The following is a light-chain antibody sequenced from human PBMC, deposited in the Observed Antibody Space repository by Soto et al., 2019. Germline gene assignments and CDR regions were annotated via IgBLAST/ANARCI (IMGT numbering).Light chain of an antibody. CDR3: QQYGRSPWT. CDR2: GAS. Sequence: EIMLTQSPGTLSSSPGDRATLTCRASHSISNSYLAWHQQKPGQAPMLLSYGASSKAIGIPDRFSGSGSGKYFTLTISRLEAEDFAVYYCQQYGRSPWTFGQGTKLEIK. J-gene: IGKJ1*01. V-gene: IGKV3-20*01. CDR1: HSISNSY.